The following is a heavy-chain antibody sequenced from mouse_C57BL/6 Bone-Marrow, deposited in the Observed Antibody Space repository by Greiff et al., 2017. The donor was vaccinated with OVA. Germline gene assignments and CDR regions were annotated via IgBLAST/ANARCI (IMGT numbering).Heavy chain of an antibody. CDR3: ARAEYDGFDY. Sequence: QVQLPQSGAELARPGASVKLSCKASGYTFTSYGISWVKQRTGQGLELIGEIYPRSGNNYYNEKFKGKAPRTAAKSSSTAYMEIRSLTSEDSAVYFCARAEYDGFDYWGQGTTLTVSS. V-gene: IGHV1-81*01. J-gene: IGHJ2*01. D-gene: IGHD2-3*01. CDR2: IYPRSGNN. CDR1: GYTFTSYG.